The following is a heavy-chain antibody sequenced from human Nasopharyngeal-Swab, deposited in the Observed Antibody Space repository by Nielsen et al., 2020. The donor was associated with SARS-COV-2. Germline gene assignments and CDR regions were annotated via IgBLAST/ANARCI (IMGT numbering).Heavy chain of an antibody. D-gene: IGHD6-6*01. CDR2: IKQDGSEK. Sequence: GGSLRLSCAGSGFTFNNYWMTWVRQAPGKGLEWVANIKQDGSEKYYVDSVRGRFSISRDNAKNSLYLHMNSMRADDTAVYYCARDSGSSSYYYYGMDVWGQGTTVTVS. V-gene: IGHV3-7*01. CDR1: GFTFNNYW. CDR3: ARDSGSSSYYYYGMDV. J-gene: IGHJ6*02.